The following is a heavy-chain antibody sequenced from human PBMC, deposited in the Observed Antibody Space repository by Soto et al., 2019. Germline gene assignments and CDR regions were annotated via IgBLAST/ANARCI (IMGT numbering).Heavy chain of an antibody. CDR2: ISYDGSNK. J-gene: IGHJ6*02. CDR3: AKDGRLRNYYYYGMDV. V-gene: IGHV3-30*18. D-gene: IGHD5-12*01. CDR1: GFTFSSYG. Sequence: GGSLRLSCAASGFTFSSYGMHWVRQAPGKGLEWVAVISYDGSNKYYADSVKGRFTISRKNSKNTLYLQMNSLRAEDTAGYYWAKDGRLRNYYYYGMDVWGQGTTVTVSS.